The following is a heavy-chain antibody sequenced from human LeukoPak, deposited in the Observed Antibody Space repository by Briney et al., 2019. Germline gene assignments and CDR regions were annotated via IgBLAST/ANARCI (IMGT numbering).Heavy chain of an antibody. CDR3: ARDQSRQDSSGYYGDY. CDR1: GFTVSSNY. V-gene: IGHV3-53*01. D-gene: IGHD3-22*01. Sequence: GGSLRLSCAASGFTVSSNYMSWVRQAPGKGLEWVSVIYSGGSTYYADSVKGRFTISRDNSKNTLYLQMNSLRAEDTAVYYCARDQSRQDSSGYYGDYWGQGTLVTVSS. CDR2: IYSGGST. J-gene: IGHJ4*02.